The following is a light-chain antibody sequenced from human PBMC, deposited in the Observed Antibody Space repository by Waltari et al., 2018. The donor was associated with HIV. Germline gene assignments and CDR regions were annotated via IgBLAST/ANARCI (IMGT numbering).Light chain of an antibody. CDR3: QQYGSSPPYT. CDR2: GES. J-gene: IGKJ2*01. CDR1: PSVSSSY. Sequence: EIVLTQSPGTLSLSPGERATLSCRASPSVSSSYLAWYQQKPGQAPRLLIFGESSRATGIPDRFSGSRSGTDVTLTISRLEPDDVAVYYCQQYGSSPPYTFGQGTKLEIK. V-gene: IGKV3-20*01.